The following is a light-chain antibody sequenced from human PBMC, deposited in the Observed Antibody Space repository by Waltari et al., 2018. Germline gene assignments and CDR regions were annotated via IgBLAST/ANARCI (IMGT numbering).Light chain of an antibody. V-gene: IGLV2-11*01. CDR3: CSYAGRYTPYV. CDR1: SSDIGDYNS. J-gene: IGLJ1*01. Sequence: QSALTQPRSVSGSPGQSVTFSCTGTSSDIGDYNSVSWYQQHPGKAPKLVIYDVIKRPSGVPDRFSGSKSVNTASLTISGLQAEDEADYYCCSYAGRYTPYVFGTGTKVTVL. CDR2: DVI.